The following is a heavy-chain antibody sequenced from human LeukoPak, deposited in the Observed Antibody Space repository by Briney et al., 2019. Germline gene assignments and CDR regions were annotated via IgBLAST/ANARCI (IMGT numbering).Heavy chain of an antibody. D-gene: IGHD3-10*01. CDR1: GGSISSYY. V-gene: IGHV4-59*08. CDR3: AGLVQDEGFDP. J-gene: IGHJ5*02. CDR2: IYYSGST. Sequence: PSETLSLTCTVSGGSISSYYWSWIRQPPGKGLEWIGYIYYSGSTNYNPSLKSRVTISVDTSKNQFSLKLSSVTVADTAVYYCAGLVQDEGFDPWGQGTLVTVSS.